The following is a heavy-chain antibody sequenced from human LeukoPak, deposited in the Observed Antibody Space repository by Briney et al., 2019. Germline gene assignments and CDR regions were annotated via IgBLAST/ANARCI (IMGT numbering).Heavy chain of an antibody. V-gene: IGHV1-69*13. J-gene: IGHJ4*02. CDR3: ARGWRDDSSGYYPLDY. Sequence: GASVKVSCKASGGTFSSYAISWVRQAPGQGLEWMGGIIPIFGTANYAQKFQGRVTITADESTSTAYMELSSLRSEDTAVYYCARGWRDDSSGYYPLDYWGQGTLVTVSS. CDR2: IIPIFGTA. CDR1: GGTFSSYA. D-gene: IGHD3-22*01.